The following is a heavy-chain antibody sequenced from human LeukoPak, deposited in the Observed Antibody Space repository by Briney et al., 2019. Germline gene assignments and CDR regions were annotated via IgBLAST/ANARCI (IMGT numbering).Heavy chain of an antibody. CDR2: IYYSGST. D-gene: IGHD3-10*01. CDR3: ARVARGGNWFDP. Sequence: PSETLSLTCTVSGGSISSYYWSWIRRPPGKGLEWIGYIYYSGSTNYNPSLKSRVTISVDTSKNQFSLKLSSVTAADTAVYYCARVARGGNWFDPWGQGTLVTVSS. V-gene: IGHV4-59*01. CDR1: GGSISSYY. J-gene: IGHJ5*02.